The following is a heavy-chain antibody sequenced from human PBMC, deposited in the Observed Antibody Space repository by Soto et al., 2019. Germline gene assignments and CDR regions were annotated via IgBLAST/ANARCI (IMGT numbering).Heavy chain of an antibody. D-gene: IGHD3-22*01. V-gene: IGHV3-33*01. CDR2: IWYDGSNE. CDR3: ARDQGNDSSGFGIDY. J-gene: IGHJ4*02. Sequence: QVQLVESGGGVVQPGRSLRLSCAASGFTFSSYGMHWVRQAPGKGLEWVAVIWYDGSNEYYADSVKGRFTISRDNSKNTLFLQMNSLRAEDTAVYYCARDQGNDSSGFGIDYWGQGTLVTVSS. CDR1: GFTFSSYG.